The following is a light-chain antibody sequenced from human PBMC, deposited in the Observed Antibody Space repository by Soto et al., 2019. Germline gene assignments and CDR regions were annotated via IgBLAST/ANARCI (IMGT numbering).Light chain of an antibody. V-gene: IGKV2-28*01. CDR3: MEALQIPPT. CDR2: LGS. CDR1: QSLLHSNGYNY. Sequence: IVMTQFPLSLPVTPGESASISCRSSQSLLHSNGYNYLDWYLQKPGQSPQLLIYLGSDRASGVPARFXXXGSGXXXXXXXXXXXXXXVGVYYCMEALQIPPTFGQXTRLEIK. J-gene: IGKJ5*01.